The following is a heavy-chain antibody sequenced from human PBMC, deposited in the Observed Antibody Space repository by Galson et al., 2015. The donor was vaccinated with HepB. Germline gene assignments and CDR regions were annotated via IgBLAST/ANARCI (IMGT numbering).Heavy chain of an antibody. CDR1: SFTFSHFW. D-gene: IGHD5-18*01. CDR3: ARGGYSSSHYWVY. V-gene: IGHV3-7*03. J-gene: IGHJ4*02. CDR2: IKQDGSEK. Sequence: SLRLSCAASSFTFSHFWMTWVRQAPGKGLEWVATIKQDGSEKSYGDSMKGRFTIDRDNAKNSLYLQMNSLRDEDTAVYYCARGGYSSSHYWVYWGQGTLVTVSS.